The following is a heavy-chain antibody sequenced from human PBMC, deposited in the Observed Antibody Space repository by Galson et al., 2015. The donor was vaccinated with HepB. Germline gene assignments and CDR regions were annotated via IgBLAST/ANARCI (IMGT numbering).Heavy chain of an antibody. D-gene: IGHD6-25*01. J-gene: IGHJ4*02. CDR3: TREMSRLPDY. CDR1: GFTFGDYA. CDR2: IRSKAYGGTT. V-gene: IGHV3-49*03. Sequence: SLRLSCAASGFTFGDYAISWFRQAPGKGLQWVGFIRSKAYGGTTEYAASVKGRFTISRDDSKSIAYLQMNSLKTEDTAVYYCTREMSRLPDYWGQGTLVTVSS.